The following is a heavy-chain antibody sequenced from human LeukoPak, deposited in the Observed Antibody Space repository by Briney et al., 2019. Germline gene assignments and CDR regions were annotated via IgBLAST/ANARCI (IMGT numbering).Heavy chain of an antibody. Sequence: GASVKVSCKASGYTFTGYYMHWVRQAPGQGLEWMGWINPNSGGTNYAQKFQGRVTMTRDTSISTAYMELSRLRSDDTAVYYCARGLEIFGVVSRVSDCWGQGTLVTVSS. V-gene: IGHV1-2*02. J-gene: IGHJ4*02. CDR3: ARGLEIFGVVSRVSDC. CDR1: GYTFTGYY. CDR2: INPNSGGT. D-gene: IGHD3-3*01.